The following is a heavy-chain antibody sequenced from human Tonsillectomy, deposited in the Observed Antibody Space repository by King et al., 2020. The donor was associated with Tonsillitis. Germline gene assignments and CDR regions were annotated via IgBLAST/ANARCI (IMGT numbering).Heavy chain of an antibody. Sequence: VQLVESGAEVKKPGASVKVSCKASGYTFTSYGISWVRQAPGQGLEWMGWISADNGNTNYAQKLQGRVTMTTDTSTSTAYMELRSLRSDDTAVYYCARDRKEYYESSGYYGYGMDVWGQGTTVTVS. CDR1: GYTFTSYG. CDR2: ISADNGNT. V-gene: IGHV1-18*01. CDR3: ARDRKEYYESSGYYGYGMDV. D-gene: IGHD3-22*01. J-gene: IGHJ6*02.